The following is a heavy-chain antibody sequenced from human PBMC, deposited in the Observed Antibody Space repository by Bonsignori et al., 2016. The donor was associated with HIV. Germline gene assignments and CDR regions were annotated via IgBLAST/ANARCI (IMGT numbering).Heavy chain of an antibody. D-gene: IGHD6-13*01. CDR2: ISSSGSTI. CDR3: ARECGYDLCPGYSSSIGASTVDY. V-gene: IGHV3-11*01. J-gene: IGHJ4*02. Sequence: WIRQPPGKGLEWVSYISSSGSTIYYADSVKGRFTISRDNAKNSLYLQMNSLRAEDTAVYYCARECGYDLCPGYSSSIGASTVDYWGQGTLVTVSS.